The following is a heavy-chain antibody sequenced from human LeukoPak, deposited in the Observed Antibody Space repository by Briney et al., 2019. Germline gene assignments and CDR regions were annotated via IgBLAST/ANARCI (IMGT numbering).Heavy chain of an antibody. J-gene: IGHJ4*02. CDR3: ASVFASPPRVFDN. CDR1: GYYIRNSYF. CDR2: IHHSGKS. Sequence: KPSETLSLTCGVSGYYIRNSYFWGWIRQPPGKGLEWIGSIHHSGKSDYNPSFKSRVTISVDTSKNQFALRLSSLTASDTAVYYCASVFASPPRVFDNWGQGTLVTVSS. V-gene: IGHV4-38-2*01. D-gene: IGHD3-10*02.